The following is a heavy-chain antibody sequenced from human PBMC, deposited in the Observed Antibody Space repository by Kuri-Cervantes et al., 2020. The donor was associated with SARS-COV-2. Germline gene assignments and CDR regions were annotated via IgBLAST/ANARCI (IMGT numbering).Heavy chain of an antibody. CDR1: GFTFSDYY. Sequence: GGSLRLSCAASGFTFSDYYMSWIRQAPGKGLEWVSYISSSGSTIYYADSVKGRFTISRDNAKNSLYLQMNSLRAEDTAVYYCAKSGYCSSTSCYTGGVHYYYYMDVWGKGTTVTVSS. D-gene: IGHD2-2*02. J-gene: IGHJ6*03. V-gene: IGHV3-11*01. CDR3: AKSGYCSSTSCYTGGVHYYYYMDV. CDR2: ISSSGSTI.